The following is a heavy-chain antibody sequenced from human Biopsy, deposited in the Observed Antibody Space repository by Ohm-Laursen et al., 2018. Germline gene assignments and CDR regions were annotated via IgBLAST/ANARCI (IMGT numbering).Heavy chain of an antibody. CDR1: GFTVSTTY. V-gene: IGHV3-53*01. CDR2: IYLDGNT. J-gene: IGHJ4*02. CDR3: VRGRAY. Sequence: LRLSCAASGFTVSTTYVSWVRQAPGKGLEWVSIIYLDGNTYYTDSVKGRFTISRDNSKNALYLQMNSLRPADTAKYYCVRGRAYWGQGTLVTVSS.